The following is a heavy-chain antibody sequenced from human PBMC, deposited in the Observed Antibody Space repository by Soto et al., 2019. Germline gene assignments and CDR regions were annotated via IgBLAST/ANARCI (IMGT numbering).Heavy chain of an antibody. V-gene: IGHV2-5*01. D-gene: IGHD6-6*01. J-gene: IGHJ4*02. Sequence: QITLKESGPTLVKPTQTLTLTCTFSGFSLSTSGVGVGWIRQPPGTALEWLALLYWNDDKRHSPSLKSRLTITKDTSKNQVVRTMTNMDPVDTATYYCAHTKSGRYLYSSSALFDYWGQGPLVTVSS. CDR2: LYWNDDK. CDR3: AHTKSGRYLYSSSALFDY. CDR1: GFSLSTSGVG.